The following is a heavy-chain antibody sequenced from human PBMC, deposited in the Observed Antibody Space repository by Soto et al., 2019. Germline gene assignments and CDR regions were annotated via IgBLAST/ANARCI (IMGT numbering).Heavy chain of an antibody. CDR3: VREDWHLFDP. J-gene: IGHJ5*02. D-gene: IGHD2-21*01. CDR1: GFMFSAYW. Sequence: EVQLVESGGGLVQSGGSLRLSCEASGFMFSAYWMSWVRQDPGKKLEWVATISGGASDKFYVDSVKGRFTISRDDAKKSLYLEMNSLGHEDTAVYYCVREDWHLFDPWGQGTLVTVSS. V-gene: IGHV3-7*01. CDR2: ISGGASDK.